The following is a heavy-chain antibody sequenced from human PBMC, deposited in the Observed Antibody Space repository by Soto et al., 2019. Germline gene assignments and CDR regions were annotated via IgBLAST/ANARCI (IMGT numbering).Heavy chain of an antibody. V-gene: IGHV2-5*02. CDR1: GFSLSTSGVG. CDR2: IYWDDDK. J-gene: IGHJ5*02. D-gene: IGHD3-10*01. CDR3: AHNKYGVGEYGFDP. Sequence: QITLKESGPTLVKPTQTLTLTCTFSGFSLSTSGVGVGWIRQPPGKALEWLARIYWDDDKRYSPSLKSRLTISKDTSTNQVGLTMTNIDPVDTATYYCAHNKYGVGEYGFDPWGQGTLVTVSS.